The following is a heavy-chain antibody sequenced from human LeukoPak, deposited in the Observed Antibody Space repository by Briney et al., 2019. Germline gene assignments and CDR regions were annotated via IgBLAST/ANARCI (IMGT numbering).Heavy chain of an antibody. V-gene: IGHV3-23*01. CDR3: AKGRGYSYGWVFDP. CDR1: GFVFSSYA. D-gene: IGHD5-18*01. J-gene: IGHJ5*02. CDR2: LSDSGGKT. Sequence: GGSLRLSCAASGFVFSSYAMSWVRQAPGKGLEWVSTLSDSGGKTYYADSVKGRFTISRDNSKNTLYLQMNSLRADDTAVYYCAKGRGYSYGWVFDPWGQGTLVTVSS.